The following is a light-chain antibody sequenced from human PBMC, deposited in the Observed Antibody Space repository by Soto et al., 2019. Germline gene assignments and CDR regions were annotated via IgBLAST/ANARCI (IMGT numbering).Light chain of an antibody. CDR3: QQSYSTPPS. CDR1: QSISSY. CDR2: AAS. Sequence: DIQMTQSPSSLSASVGDRVTITCRASQSISSYLNWYQQKPGKAPKLLIYAASSLQSGVPSRFSGSGYGTDFTLTISSLQPEDFATYYCQQSYSTPPSFGQGTKREIK. J-gene: IGKJ2*01. V-gene: IGKV1-39*01.